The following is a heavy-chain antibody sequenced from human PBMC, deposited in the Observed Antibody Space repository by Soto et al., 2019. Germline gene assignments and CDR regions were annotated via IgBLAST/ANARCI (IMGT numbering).Heavy chain of an antibody. CDR1: GFTFSSYA. CDR3: ARDRYYDILTGSRKNYYGMDV. V-gene: IGHV3-30-3*01. D-gene: IGHD3-9*01. CDR2: ISYDGSNK. J-gene: IGHJ6*02. Sequence: GGSLRLSCAASGFTFSSYAMHWVRQAPGKGLEWVAVISYDGSNKYYADSVKGRFTISRDNSKNTLYLQMNSLRAEDTAVYYCARDRYYDILTGSRKNYYGMDVWGQGTTVTVS.